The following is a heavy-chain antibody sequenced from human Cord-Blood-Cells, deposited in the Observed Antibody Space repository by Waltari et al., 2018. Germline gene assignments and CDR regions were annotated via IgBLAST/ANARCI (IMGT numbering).Heavy chain of an antibody. V-gene: IGHV3-30-3*01. CDR1: GFTFSSYA. Sequence: QVQLVESGGGVVQPGRSLRLSCAASGFTFSSYAMPWVRQATGKGLEWVAVISYDGSNKYYADSVKGRFTISRDNSKNTLYLQMNSLRAEDTAVYYCARDRATGTTYYYYGMDVWGQGTTVTVSS. CDR2: ISYDGSNK. CDR3: ARDRATGTTYYYYGMDV. D-gene: IGHD1-1*01. J-gene: IGHJ6*02.